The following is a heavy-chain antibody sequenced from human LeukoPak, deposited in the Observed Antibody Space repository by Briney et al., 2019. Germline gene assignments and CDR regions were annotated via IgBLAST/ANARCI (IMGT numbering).Heavy chain of an antibody. CDR3: ARAGYSGYDFGH. Sequence: GASVKVSCKASGSTFTGYYLHWVRQAPGQGLEWMGWINPNSDGTNYAQKFQGRVTMTRDTSISTAYMELSRLRSEDTAVYYCARAGYSGYDFGHWGQGTLVTVSS. J-gene: IGHJ4*02. D-gene: IGHD5-12*01. V-gene: IGHV1-2*02. CDR1: GSTFTGYY. CDR2: INPNSDGT.